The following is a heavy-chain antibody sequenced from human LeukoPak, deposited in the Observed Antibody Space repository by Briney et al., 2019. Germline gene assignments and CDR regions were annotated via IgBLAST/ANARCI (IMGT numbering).Heavy chain of an antibody. Sequence: GGSLRLSCAASGFTFSSFGMNWVRQAPGKGLEWVSSISSGTSSIYYADSVKGRFTISRDNAKNSLYLQMNSLRAEDTAVYYCAELGITMIGGVWGKGTTVTISS. J-gene: IGHJ6*04. CDR1: GFTFSSFG. CDR3: AELGITMIGGV. CDR2: ISSGTSSI. V-gene: IGHV3-21*01. D-gene: IGHD3-10*02.